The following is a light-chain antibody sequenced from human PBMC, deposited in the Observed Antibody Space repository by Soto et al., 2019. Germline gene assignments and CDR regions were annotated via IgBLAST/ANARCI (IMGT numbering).Light chain of an antibody. CDR1: IPNIGSNH. J-gene: IGLJ2*01. Sequence: QSVLSQSASVSGTPGQRVTISCSGGIPNIGSNHVFWYQHLPRTAPKLLIYGTNQRPSGVPDRFSGSTSGTSASLAISGRRSYDEAEYYCAAWDDGLSGVLFGGGTKVTVL. CDR2: GTN. CDR3: AAWDDGLSGVL. V-gene: IGLV1-47*02.